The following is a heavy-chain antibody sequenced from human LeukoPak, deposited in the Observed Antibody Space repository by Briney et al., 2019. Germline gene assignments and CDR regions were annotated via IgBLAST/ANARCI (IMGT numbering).Heavy chain of an antibody. Sequence: ASVKVSCKASGYTFTSYDINWVRQATGQGLEWMGWMNPNSGNTGYAQKFQGRVTMTRNTSISTAYMELSSLRSEDTAVYYCARANRVGAKSPFDYWGQGTLVTVSS. J-gene: IGHJ4*02. V-gene: IGHV1-8*01. CDR1: GYTFTSYD. D-gene: IGHD1-26*01. CDR2: MNPNSGNT. CDR3: ARANRVGAKSPFDY.